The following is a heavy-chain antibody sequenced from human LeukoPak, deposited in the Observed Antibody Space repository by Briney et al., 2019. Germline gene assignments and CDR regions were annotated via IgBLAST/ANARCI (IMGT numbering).Heavy chain of an antibody. D-gene: IGHD6-19*01. CDR2: IIPIFGTA. V-gene: IGHV1-69*13. CDR1: GGTVSSYA. J-gene: IGHJ6*02. CDR3: ARGGEISSGRRSQYYGMDV. Sequence: SVKVSCKASGGTVSSYAISWVRQAPGQGLEWMGGIIPIFGTANYAQKFQGRVTITADESTSTAYMELSSLRSEDTAVYYCARGGEISSGRRSQYYGMDVWGQGTTVTVSS.